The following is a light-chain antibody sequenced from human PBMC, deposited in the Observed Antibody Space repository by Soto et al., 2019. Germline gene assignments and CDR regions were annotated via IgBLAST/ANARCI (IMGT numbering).Light chain of an antibody. CDR2: SNN. CDR1: SSNIGSNT. Sequence: QSVLTQPPSASGTPGQRVTISCSGSSSNIGSNTVYWYQQLPGTAPKLLIYSNNQRPSGVPDRFSGSKSGTSASPAISGLLSEDEADYYCAAWDDSPNGVVFGGGTQLTVL. J-gene: IGLJ2*01. CDR3: AAWDDSPNGVV. V-gene: IGLV1-44*01.